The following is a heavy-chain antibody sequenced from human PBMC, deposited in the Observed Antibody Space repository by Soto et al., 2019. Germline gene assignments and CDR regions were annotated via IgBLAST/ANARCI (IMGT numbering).Heavy chain of an antibody. V-gene: IGHV1-69*13. CDR2: IIPIFGTA. J-gene: IGHJ3*02. CDR3: ARVDRPPSDAFDI. D-gene: IGHD3-22*01. Sequence: ASVKVSCKASGGTFSSYAISWVRQAPGQGLEWMGGIIPIFGTANYAQKFQGRVTITADESTSTAYMELSSLRSEDTAVYYCARVDRPPSDAFDIWGQGTTVTVSS. CDR1: GGTFSSYA.